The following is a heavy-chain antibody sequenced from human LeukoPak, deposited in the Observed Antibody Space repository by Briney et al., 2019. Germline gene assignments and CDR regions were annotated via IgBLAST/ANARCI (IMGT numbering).Heavy chain of an antibody. CDR3: ASSSWNYYDSSGYPKAFDY. Sequence: PGGSLRLSCAASGFTVSSNYMSWVRQAPGKGLEWVSVIYSGGSTYYADSVKGRFTISRGNSKNTLYLQMNSLRAEDTAVYYCASSSWNYYDSSGYPKAFDYWGQGTLVTVSS. V-gene: IGHV3-66*02. CDR1: GFTVSSNY. D-gene: IGHD3-22*01. CDR2: IYSGGST. J-gene: IGHJ4*02.